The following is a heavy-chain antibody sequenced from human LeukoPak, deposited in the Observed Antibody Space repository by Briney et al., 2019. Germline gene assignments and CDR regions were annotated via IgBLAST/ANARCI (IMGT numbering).Heavy chain of an antibody. D-gene: IGHD4-23*01. CDR2: IIPIFGTA. CDR3: ARDRDGYGGNPTTYYYYYGMDV. Sequence: ASVKVSCKASGGTFSSYAISWVRQAPGQGLEWTGGIIPIFGTANYAQKFQGRVTITADESTSTAYMELSSLRSEDTAVYYCARDRDGYGGNPTTYYYYYGMDVWGQGTTVTVSS. CDR1: GGTFSSYA. J-gene: IGHJ6*02. V-gene: IGHV1-69*13.